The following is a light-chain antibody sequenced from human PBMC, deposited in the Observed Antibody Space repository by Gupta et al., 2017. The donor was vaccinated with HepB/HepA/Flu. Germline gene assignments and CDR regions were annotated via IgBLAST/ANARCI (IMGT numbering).Light chain of an antibody. V-gene: IGLV1-44*01. CDR3: AAWDDSLNGPL. Sequence: QSVLTQPPSASGTPGQRVTISCSGRASNFGSESVTWYRQLPGTAPKLLIYDNHKRPSGVPDRISGSKSGTSASLAISGLQSEDEGFYYCAAWDDSLNGPLFGGGTKLTVL. CDR1: ASNFGSES. J-gene: IGLJ2*01. CDR2: DNH.